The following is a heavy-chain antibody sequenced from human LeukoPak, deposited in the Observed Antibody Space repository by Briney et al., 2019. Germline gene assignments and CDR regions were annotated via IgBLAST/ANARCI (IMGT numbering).Heavy chain of an antibody. Sequence: GGSLRLSCAASGFTFSNYWMTWVRQAPGKGLEWVSSISSSSSYIYYADSVKGRFTISSDNAKNSLYLQMNSLRAEDTAVYYCASGSDSSGYYPVSFDYWGQGTLVTVSS. D-gene: IGHD3-22*01. CDR2: ISSSSSYI. CDR3: ASGSDSSGYYPVSFDY. J-gene: IGHJ4*02. V-gene: IGHV3-21*01. CDR1: GFTFSNYW.